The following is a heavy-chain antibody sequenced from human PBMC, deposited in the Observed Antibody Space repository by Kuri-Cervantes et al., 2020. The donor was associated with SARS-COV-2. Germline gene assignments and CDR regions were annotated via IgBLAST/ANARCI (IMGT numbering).Heavy chain of an antibody. J-gene: IGHJ5*02. CDR3: ARAYYYDGSGYFSNWFDP. V-gene: IGHV3-21*01. CDR2: ISSSSSYI. CDR1: GFTFSSYS. Sequence: GGSLRLSCAASGFTFSSYSMNWVRRADGKGREWVSSISSSSSYIYYANSVKGRFTISRDNATNSLYLQMNSLRAEDTAVYYCARAYYYDGSGYFSNWFDPWGQGTLVTVSS. D-gene: IGHD3-22*01.